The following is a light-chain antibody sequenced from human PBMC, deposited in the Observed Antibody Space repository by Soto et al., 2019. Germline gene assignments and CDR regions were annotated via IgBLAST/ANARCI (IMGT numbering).Light chain of an antibody. CDR3: SSYTSSTTLGV. Sequence: QPASVSGSPGQSITISCTGTNSDVGGYDYVSWYQQHPGKAPKLMIYEVSHRPSGVSNRFSGSRSGNTASLTISGLQAEDEADYYCSSYTSSTTLGVFGGGTQLTVL. V-gene: IGLV2-14*01. CDR2: EVS. CDR1: NSDVGGYDY. J-gene: IGLJ3*02.